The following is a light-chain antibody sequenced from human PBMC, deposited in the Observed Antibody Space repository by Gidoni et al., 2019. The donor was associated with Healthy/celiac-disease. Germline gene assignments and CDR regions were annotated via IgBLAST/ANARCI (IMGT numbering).Light chain of an antibody. CDR1: QDISNY. Sequence: DIQMTQSPSSLSASVGDRVTITCQASQDISNYLNWYQQKSGKAHKLLIYDASNLEKGVPSRFSGSGSGTDFTFTISSLQPEDIATYYCQQYDNLPFTFGPGTKVDIK. J-gene: IGKJ3*01. V-gene: IGKV1-33*01. CDR3: QQYDNLPFT. CDR2: DAS.